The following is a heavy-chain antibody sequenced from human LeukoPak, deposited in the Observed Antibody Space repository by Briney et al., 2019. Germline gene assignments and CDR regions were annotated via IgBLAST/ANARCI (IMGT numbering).Heavy chain of an antibody. CDR3: ARGQLENLYYFDY. V-gene: IGHV1-8*03. CDR1: GYTFTSYV. J-gene: IGHJ4*02. CDR2: MNPNSGNT. D-gene: IGHD5-24*01. Sequence: ASVKVSCKASGYTFTSYVINWVRQATGQGLEWMGWMNPNSGNTGYAQKFQGRVTITRNTSISTAYMELSSLRSEDTAVYYCARGQLENLYYFDYWGQGTLVTVSS.